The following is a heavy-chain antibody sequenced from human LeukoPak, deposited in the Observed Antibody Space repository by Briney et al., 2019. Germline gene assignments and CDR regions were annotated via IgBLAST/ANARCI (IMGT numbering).Heavy chain of an antibody. V-gene: IGHV3-33*06. CDR2: IWYDGSNK. Sequence: GGSLRLSCAASGFTFSSYSMNWVRQAPGKGLEWVAVIWYDGSNKYYADSVKGRFTISRDNSKNTLYLQMNSLRAEDTAVYYCAKLRGDLNYWGQGTLVTVSS. D-gene: IGHD2-21*02. CDR3: AKLRGDLNY. CDR1: GFTFSSYS. J-gene: IGHJ4*02.